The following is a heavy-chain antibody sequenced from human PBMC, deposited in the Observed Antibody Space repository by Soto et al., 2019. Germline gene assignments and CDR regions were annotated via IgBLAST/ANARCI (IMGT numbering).Heavy chain of an antibody. V-gene: IGHV4-59*01. CDR1: GGSISSYY. Sequence: ASETLSLTCTVSGGSISSYYWSWIRQPPGKGLEWIGYIYYSGSTNYNPSLKSRVTISVDTSKNQFSLNLSSVTAADTAVYYCARVWGGAFDIWGQGTMVTVSS. CDR2: IYYSGST. D-gene: IGHD3-10*01. CDR3: ARVWGGAFDI. J-gene: IGHJ3*02.